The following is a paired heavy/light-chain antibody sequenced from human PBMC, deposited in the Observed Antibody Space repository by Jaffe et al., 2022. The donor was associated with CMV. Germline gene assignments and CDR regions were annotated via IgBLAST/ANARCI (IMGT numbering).Light chain of an antibody. J-gene: IGLJ2*01. CDR1: KLGYKY. CDR3: QAWDSRIVA. V-gene: IGLV3-1*01. CDR2: QNN. Sequence: SYKVTQPPSVSVSPGQTASITCSGDKLGYKYVCWYQQKAGQSPFLVIYQNNKRPSGIPERFSGSNFGNTATLTISGTQAVDEADYYCQAWDSRIVAFGGGTKLTVL.
Heavy chain of an antibody. V-gene: IGHV3-30*18. Sequence: QVQLVESGGGVVQPGRSLRLSCAASGFTFLSYAMHWVRQAPGKGLEWVAVISYDGSFTDYADSVKGRFTISRDTSKNTLYLQMSSLSAEDTAVYYCAKAIYYDDRDFDSWGQGTLVTVSS. CDR1: GFTFLSYA. CDR3: AKAIYYDDRDFDS. D-gene: IGHD3-22*01. J-gene: IGHJ4*02. CDR2: ISYDGSFT.